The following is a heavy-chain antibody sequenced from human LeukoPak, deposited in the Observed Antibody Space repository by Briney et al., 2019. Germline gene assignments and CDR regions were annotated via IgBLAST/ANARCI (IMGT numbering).Heavy chain of an antibody. J-gene: IGHJ4*02. D-gene: IGHD6-19*01. V-gene: IGHV3-30*18. CDR1: GFTLSYYG. Sequence: PGGSLRLSCAASGFTLSYYGIHWVRQAPGKGLEWVALISYDGSNIYYADSVKGRFTISRDNSKNTLYLQMNSLRPEDTAVYYCAKQKSSGYYEPFDHWGQGTLVTVSS. CDR2: ISYDGSNI. CDR3: AKQKSSGYYEPFDH.